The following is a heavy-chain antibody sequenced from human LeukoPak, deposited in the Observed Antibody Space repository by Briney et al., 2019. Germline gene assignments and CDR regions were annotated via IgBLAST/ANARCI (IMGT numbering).Heavy chain of an antibody. Sequence: SETLSLTCTVSGGSISSYYWNWIRQPPGKGLEWIGYIYYSGSTNYNPSLKSRVTISVDTSKNQFSLKLSSVTAADTAVYYCARGVVYYYYGMDVWGQGTTVTVSS. CDR3: ARGVVYYYYGMDV. CDR1: GGSISSYY. D-gene: IGHD3-3*01. CDR2: IYYSGST. J-gene: IGHJ6*02. V-gene: IGHV4-59*01.